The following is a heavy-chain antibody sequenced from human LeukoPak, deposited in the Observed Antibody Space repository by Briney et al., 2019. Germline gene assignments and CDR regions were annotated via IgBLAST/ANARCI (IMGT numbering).Heavy chain of an antibody. J-gene: IGHJ5*02. CDR1: GYTFTGYY. CDR3: ARKGDSSGQINWFDP. CDR2: INPNSGGT. V-gene: IGHV1-2*02. Sequence: ASVKVSCKASGYTFTGYYMHWARQAPGQGLEWMGWINPNSGGTNYAQKFQGRVTMTRDTSISTAYMELSRLRSDDTAVYYCARKGDSSGQINWFDPWGQGTLVTVSS. D-gene: IGHD3-22*01.